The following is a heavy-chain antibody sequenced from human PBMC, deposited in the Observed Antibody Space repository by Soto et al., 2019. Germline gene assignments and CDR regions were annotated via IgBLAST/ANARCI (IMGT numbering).Heavy chain of an antibody. D-gene: IGHD2-21*01. V-gene: IGHV3-23*01. J-gene: IGHJ4*02. CDR3: ARVPRDFCGRECSSAN. Sequence: EAQLLESGGGLEQPGGSLRISCVVSEFIFSSFALSWVRLAPGKGLEWVAAVSRRGVNTYYADSVKGRFTISRENAKNTLYLQMNSLSAEDTAMYYCARVPRDFCGRECSSANWGQGTQVTVSS. CDR2: VSRRGVNT. CDR1: EFIFSSFA.